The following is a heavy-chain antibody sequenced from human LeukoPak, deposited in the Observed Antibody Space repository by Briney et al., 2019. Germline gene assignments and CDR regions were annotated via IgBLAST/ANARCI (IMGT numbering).Heavy chain of an antibody. V-gene: IGHV4-59*01. D-gene: IGHD5-12*01. CDR3: ARDLHSGYADAFDI. CDR1: GGSISSYY. CDR2: IYYSGST. Sequence: SETLSLTCTVSGGSISSYYWSWIRQLPEKGLGWIGYIYYSGSTNYNPSLKSRVTISVDTSKNQFSLKLSSVTAADTAVYYCARDLHSGYADAFDIWGQGTMVTVSS. J-gene: IGHJ3*02.